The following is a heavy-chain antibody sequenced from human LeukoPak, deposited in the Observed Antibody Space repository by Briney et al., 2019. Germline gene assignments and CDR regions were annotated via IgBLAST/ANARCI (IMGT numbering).Heavy chain of an antibody. V-gene: IGHV1-8*01. CDR2: MNPNSGNT. J-gene: IGHJ5*02. Sequence: ASVKVSCKASGCTFTSYDINWVRQATGQGLEWMGWMNPNSGNTGYAQKFQGRVTMTRNTSISAAYMELSSLRSEDTAVYYCATIAARPNWFDPWGQGTLVTVSS. CDR3: ATIAARPNWFDP. D-gene: IGHD6-6*01. CDR1: GCTFTSYD.